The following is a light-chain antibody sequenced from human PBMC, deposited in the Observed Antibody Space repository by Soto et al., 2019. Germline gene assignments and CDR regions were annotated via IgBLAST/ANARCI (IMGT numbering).Light chain of an antibody. J-gene: IGKJ3*01. CDR1: QTIIRY. V-gene: IGKV1-39*01. CDR2: AAS. CDR3: QQSYSTLFS. Sequence: DIQMTQSPSSLSASVGDRVTITCRASQTIIRYLNWYQQKVGRAPNLLIYAASSLQSGVPSRFSGSGSGTEFTLTISSLQPEDFATYYCQQSYSTLFSFGPGTTVEIK.